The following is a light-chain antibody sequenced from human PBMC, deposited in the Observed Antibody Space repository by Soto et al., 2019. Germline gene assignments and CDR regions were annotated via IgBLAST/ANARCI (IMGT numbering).Light chain of an antibody. J-gene: IGLJ3*02. Sequence: QSALTQPASVSGSPGQSITISCTGTSSDVADYNYVSWYQQHPGKAPKLLIYDISLRPAGISNRFSGSKSGNTASLSISGLQAGDEASYYCSSYTNNTTMFGGGTKPTVL. V-gene: IGLV2-14*03. CDR1: SSDVADYNY. CDR3: SSYTNNTTM. CDR2: DIS.